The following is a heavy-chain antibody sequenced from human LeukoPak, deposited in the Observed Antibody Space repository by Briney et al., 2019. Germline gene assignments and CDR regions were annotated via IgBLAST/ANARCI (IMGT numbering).Heavy chain of an antibody. J-gene: IGHJ6*03. CDR1: GGSISSGSYY. D-gene: IGHD2-21*02. CDR3: ARIYCGGDCRGYYYHYYMDV. CDR2: IYTSGST. Sequence: SETLSLACTVSGGSISSGSYYWSWIRQPAGKGLEWIGRIYTSGSTKYNPSLKSRVTISVDTSKNQFSLKLSSVTAADTAVYYCARIYCGGDCRGYYYHYYMDVWGKGTTVTISS. V-gene: IGHV4-61*02.